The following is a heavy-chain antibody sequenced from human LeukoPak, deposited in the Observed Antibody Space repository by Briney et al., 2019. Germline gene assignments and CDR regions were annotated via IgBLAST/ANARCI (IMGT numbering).Heavy chain of an antibody. CDR2: IYYSGST. CDR3: AGHVERRWFDP. Sequence: PSETLSLTCTVSGGSISSYYWSWIRQPPGKGLEWIGYIYYSGSTNYNPSLKSRVTISVDTSKNQFSLKLSSVTAADTAVYYCAGHVERRWFDPWGQGTLVTVSS. J-gene: IGHJ5*02. CDR1: GGSISSYY. V-gene: IGHV4-59*08. D-gene: IGHD1-26*01.